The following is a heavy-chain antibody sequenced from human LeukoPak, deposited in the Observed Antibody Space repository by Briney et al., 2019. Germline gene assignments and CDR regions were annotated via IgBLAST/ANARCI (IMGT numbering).Heavy chain of an antibody. Sequence: PGGSLRLSCAASGFTFSSYGMHWVRQAPGKGLEWVAVISYDGSNKYYADSVKGRFTISRDNSKNTLYLQMNSLRAEDTAVYYCARDQVEGVDYWGQGTLVTVSS. CDR1: GFTFSSYG. J-gene: IGHJ4*02. V-gene: IGHV3-30*03. CDR3: ARDQVEGVDY. D-gene: IGHD1-1*01. CDR2: ISYDGSNK.